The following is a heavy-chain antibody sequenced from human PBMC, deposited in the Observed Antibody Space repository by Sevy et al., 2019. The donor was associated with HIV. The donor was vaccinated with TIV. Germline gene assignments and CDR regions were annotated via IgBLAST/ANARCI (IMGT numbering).Heavy chain of an antibody. CDR2: TSPHNGDT. J-gene: IGHJ4*01. Sequence: ASVKVSCKISGYTFSSYRITWVRQAPGQGLECMGWTSPHNGDTNYAQKLQGRVTMITDTSTTTAYTELKNLSSDGKAAYYWARAYCSGGRCYSLAYWGQGTLVTVSS. CDR1: GYTFSSYR. CDR3: ARAYCSGGRCYSLAY. V-gene: IGHV1-18*01. D-gene: IGHD2-15*01.